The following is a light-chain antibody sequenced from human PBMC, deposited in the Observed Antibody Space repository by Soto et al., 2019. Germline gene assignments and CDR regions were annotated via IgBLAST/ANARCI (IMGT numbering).Light chain of an antibody. V-gene: IGKV1-5*01. J-gene: IGKJ5*01. CDR1: QTISRW. CDR2: DAS. Sequence: DIQMNQTPSTLSASVGGEVTITCRASQTISRWLAWYQQKPGRAPKLLIYDASTLESGVPSRFSGSGSETEFTLTISRLQPDDFATYFCHSRAFGQGTRLE. CDR3: HSRA.